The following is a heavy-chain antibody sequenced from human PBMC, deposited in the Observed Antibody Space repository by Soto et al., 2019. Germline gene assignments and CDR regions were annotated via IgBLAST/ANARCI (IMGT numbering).Heavy chain of an antibody. D-gene: IGHD6-13*01. CDR1: GFTFGGYA. J-gene: IGHJ3*02. CDR2: ISGSGGST. Sequence: PGGSLRLSCAASGFTFGGYAVSWVRQAPGKGLEWVSAISGSGGSTYYADSVKGRFTISRDNSKNTLYLQMSSLRAEDAAVYYCAKGILPAGGPHDGLDIWGQGTMVTVSS. CDR3: AKGILPAGGPHDGLDI. V-gene: IGHV3-23*01.